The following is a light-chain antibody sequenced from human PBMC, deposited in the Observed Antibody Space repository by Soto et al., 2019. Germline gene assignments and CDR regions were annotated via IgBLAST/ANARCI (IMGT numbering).Light chain of an antibody. V-gene: IGKV3-11*01. CDR2: DAS. CDR3: QQRSNWPPYT. CDR1: QSVSSY. Sequence: EIVLTQSPATLSLSPGERATLSCRASQSVSSYVAWYQQKPGQAPRLLIYDASHRATGIPARYSGSGAGTDCTLTISSLEPEDFAVYYCQQRSNWPPYTFGQGTKLEIK. J-gene: IGKJ2*01.